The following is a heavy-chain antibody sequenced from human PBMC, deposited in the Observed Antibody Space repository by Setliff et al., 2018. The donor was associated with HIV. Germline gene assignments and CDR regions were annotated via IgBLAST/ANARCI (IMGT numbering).Heavy chain of an antibody. V-gene: IGHV3-48*01. J-gene: IGHJ6*03. CDR2: ISSSSSTI. CDR3: AREIQNCGGNHYYCYMDV. D-gene: IGHD2-15*01. Sequence: PGGSLRLSCAASGFTFSTYSMNWVRQAPGKGLEWISYISSSSSTIYYADSVKGRFTISRDNAKNSLYLQMNSLRAEDTAVYYCAREIQNCGGNHYYCYMDVWGKGTTVTVSS. CDR1: GFTFSTYS.